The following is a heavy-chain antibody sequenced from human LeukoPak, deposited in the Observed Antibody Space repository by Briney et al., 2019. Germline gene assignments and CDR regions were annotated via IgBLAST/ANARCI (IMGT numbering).Heavy chain of an antibody. Sequence: PGGSLRLSCAASGFTFNDNSMSWVRQAPGKGLEWVSSLSGNSYHIFYADSVKGRFTISRDNDKNSLYLQMNSLRAEDTAVYYCARASEFDYWGHGTLVTVSS. CDR1: GFTFNDNS. CDR2: LSGNSYHI. V-gene: IGHV3-21*01. CDR3: ARASEFDY. J-gene: IGHJ4*01.